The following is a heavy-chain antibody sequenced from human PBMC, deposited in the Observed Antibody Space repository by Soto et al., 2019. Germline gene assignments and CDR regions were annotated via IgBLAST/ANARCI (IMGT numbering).Heavy chain of an antibody. CDR2: ISYDGSNK. J-gene: IGHJ6*03. V-gene: IGHV3-30*18. CDR1: GFTFSSYG. D-gene: IGHD7-27*01. CDR3: AKAGLPLTYYYYYMDV. Sequence: QVQLVESGGGVVQPGRSLRLSCAASGFTFSSYGMHWVRQAPGKGLEWVAVISYDGSNKYYADSVKGRFTISRDNSKNTLYLQMNSLRAEDTAVYYCAKAGLPLTYYYYYMDVWGKGTTVTVSS.